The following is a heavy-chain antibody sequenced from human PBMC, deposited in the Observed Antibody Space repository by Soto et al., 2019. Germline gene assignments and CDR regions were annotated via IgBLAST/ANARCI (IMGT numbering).Heavy chain of an antibody. CDR3: AREASYCTKGVCPSSWDYGMDV. Sequence: QVQLVQSGAEVKKPGSSVKVSCKASGGTFSSYAISWVRQAPGQGLEWMGGIIPIFGTANYAQKFQGRVTITADESTSTAYMELSSLRPEDTAVYYCAREASYCTKGVCPSSWDYGMDVWGQGTTVTFSS. J-gene: IGHJ6*02. CDR2: IIPIFGTA. CDR1: GGTFSSYA. V-gene: IGHV1-69*01. D-gene: IGHD2-8*01.